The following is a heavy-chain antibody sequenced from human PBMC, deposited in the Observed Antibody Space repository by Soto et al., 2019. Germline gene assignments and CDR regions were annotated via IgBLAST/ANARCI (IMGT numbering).Heavy chain of an antibody. CDR1: GFTFRNYG. D-gene: IGHD6-13*01. CDR3: AKENQHLVHDY. V-gene: IGHV3-30*18. J-gene: IGHJ4*02. Sequence: QVQLVESGGGVVRPGRSLRLTCAASGFTFRNYGMHCVRQAPGKGLEWVAVISNDGSDKYYADSMKGRFIISRDNSENTLFLNMNSLKPEDTAVYYCAKENQHLVHDYWGQGTLVTVSS. CDR2: ISNDGSDK.